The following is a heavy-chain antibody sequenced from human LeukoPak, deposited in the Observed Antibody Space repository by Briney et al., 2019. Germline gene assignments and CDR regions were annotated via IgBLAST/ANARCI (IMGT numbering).Heavy chain of an antibody. V-gene: IGHV4-31*03. CDR3: ARAGRMAEPGTFDI. J-gene: IGHJ3*02. CDR1: GGSISSGGYY. Sequence: SETLSLTCTVSGGSISSGGYYWSWIRQHPGKGLEWIGYIYYSGSTYYNPSLKSRVTISVDTSKNQFSLKLSSVTAADTAVYYCARAGRMAEPGTFDIWGQGTMVTVSS. CDR2: IYYSGST. D-gene: IGHD6-19*01.